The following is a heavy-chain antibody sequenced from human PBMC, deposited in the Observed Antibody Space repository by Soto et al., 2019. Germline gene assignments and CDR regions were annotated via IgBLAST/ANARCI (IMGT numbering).Heavy chain of an antibody. CDR3: ATQKITGTIQFYFDY. J-gene: IGHJ4*02. D-gene: IGHD1-7*01. CDR2: SGPEDGVT. Sequence: QVQLVQSGAEVMKPGASVKVSCRVSEYTLTEFSIHCVRQAPGKGLKWMGGSGPEDGVTIYAQKFQGRVTMTEDTSTDTAYMELSSLRSDDTAVYYCATQKITGTIQFYFDYWGQGTLVTVSS. CDR1: EYTLTEFS. V-gene: IGHV1-24*01.